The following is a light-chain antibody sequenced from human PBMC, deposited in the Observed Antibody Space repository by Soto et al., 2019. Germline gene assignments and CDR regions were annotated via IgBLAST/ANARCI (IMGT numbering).Light chain of an antibody. J-gene: IGLJ7*01. CDR2: EDS. CDR3: QSYDATNHV. CDR1: SGSIVSNY. Sequence: NFMLTQPHSVSESPGKTVIISCTRSSGSIVSNYVQWYQQRPGSSPTTVIYEDSQRPSGVPDRFSGSIDSSSNSASFTISVLETVDVADFICQSYDATNHVFGGGTQLTVL. V-gene: IGLV6-57*01.